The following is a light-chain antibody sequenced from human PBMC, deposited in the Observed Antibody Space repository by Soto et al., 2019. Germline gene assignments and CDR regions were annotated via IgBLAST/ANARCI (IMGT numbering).Light chain of an antibody. CDR3: QQYIDWPRT. J-gene: IGKJ1*01. CDR2: GAI. Sequence: EIVMTQSPSTLSESPVERATLSFMASQSVANRLAWYQHTPGQAPRLLIYGAIYRATGVPAKFSGSGSGTEFTLTITSLQSEDFALYYCQQYIDWPRTFGQGTKVDIK. V-gene: IGKV3-15*01. CDR1: QSVANR.